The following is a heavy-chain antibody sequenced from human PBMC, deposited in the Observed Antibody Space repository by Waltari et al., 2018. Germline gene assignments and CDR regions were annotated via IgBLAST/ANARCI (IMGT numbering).Heavy chain of an antibody. CDR3: AKDMGPSRYDSSGYFDY. Sequence: EVQLVESGGVVVQPGGSLRLSCAASGFTFDDYTMHWVRQAPGKGLEWVSLISWDVGSTYYADSVKGRFTISRDNSKNSLYLQMNSLRTEDTALYYCAKDMGPSRYDSSGYFDYWGQGTLVTVSS. CDR2: ISWDVGST. D-gene: IGHD3-22*01. CDR1: GFTFDDYT. J-gene: IGHJ4*02. V-gene: IGHV3-43*01.